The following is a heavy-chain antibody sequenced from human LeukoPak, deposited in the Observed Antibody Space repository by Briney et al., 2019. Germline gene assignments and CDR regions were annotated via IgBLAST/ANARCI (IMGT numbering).Heavy chain of an antibody. CDR2: ISYSGST. J-gene: IGHJ5*02. CDR1: GGSISPYY. V-gene: IGHV4-59*12. D-gene: IGHD6-13*01. CDR3: AVTLAAAGAFTDNWFDP. Sequence: PSETLSLTCTVSGGSISPYYWSWIRQPPGKGLEWIGYISYSGSTNYNPSLKSRVTISVDTSKNQFSLKLSSVTAADTAVYYCAVTLAAAGAFTDNWFDPWGQGTLVTVSS.